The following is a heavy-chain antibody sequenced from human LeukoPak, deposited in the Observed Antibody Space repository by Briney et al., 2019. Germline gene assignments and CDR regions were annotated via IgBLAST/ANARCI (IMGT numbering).Heavy chain of an antibody. CDR3: ARHPSSTWNFFDY. CDR2: VYFSGST. CDR1: GGSISNYY. V-gene: IGHV4-59*08. D-gene: IGHD6-13*01. Sequence: SETLSLTCTVSGGSISNYYWSWIRQPPGKGLEWIGYVYFSGSTNYNPSLKSRVTISVDTSRNQFSLKLGSVTAADTAVYYCARHPSSTWNFFDYWGQGTLVTVSS. J-gene: IGHJ4*02.